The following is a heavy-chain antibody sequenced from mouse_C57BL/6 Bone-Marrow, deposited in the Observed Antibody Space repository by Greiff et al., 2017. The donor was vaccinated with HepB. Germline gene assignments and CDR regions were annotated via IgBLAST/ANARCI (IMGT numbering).Heavy chain of an antibody. Sequence: VQLQQSGAELVRPGASVTLSCKASGYTFTDYDMHWVKQTPVHGLEWIGAIDPETGGTAYNQKFKGKAILTADKSSSTAYMELRSLTSEDSAVYYCTRLPLYYAMDYWGQGTSVTVSS. CDR1: GYTFTDYD. CDR2: IDPETGGT. J-gene: IGHJ4*01. CDR3: TRLPLYYAMDY. V-gene: IGHV1-15*01.